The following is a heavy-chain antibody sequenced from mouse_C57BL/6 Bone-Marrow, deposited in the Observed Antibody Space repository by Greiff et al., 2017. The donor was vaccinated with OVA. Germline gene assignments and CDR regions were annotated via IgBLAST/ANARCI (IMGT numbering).Heavy chain of an antibody. D-gene: IGHD1-1*01. CDR3: TDFYYGSSYVG. CDR1: GFTFSNYW. V-gene: IGHV6-3*01. Sequence: EVKLVESGGGLVQPGGSMKLSCVASGFTFSNYWMNWVRQSPEKGLEWVAQIRLKSDNYATHYAESVKGRFTISRDDSKSSVYLQMNNLRAEDTGIYYCTDFYYGSSYVGWGQGTLVTVSA. J-gene: IGHJ3*01. CDR2: IRLKSDNYAT.